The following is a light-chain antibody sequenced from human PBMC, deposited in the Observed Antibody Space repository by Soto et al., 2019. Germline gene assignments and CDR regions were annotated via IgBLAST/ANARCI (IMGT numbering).Light chain of an antibody. V-gene: IGKV4-1*01. CDR3: QQYYSTPCT. CDR1: QSVLYSSNNKNY. J-gene: IGKJ2*02. Sequence: DIVMTQSPDSLAVSLGERATINCKSSQSVLYSSNNKNYLAWYQQRPGQPPKLLIYWASTRESGVPDRFSGRGSGTDFTLTISSLQAEDGALYYCQQYYSTPCTFGQGTKLEIK. CDR2: WAS.